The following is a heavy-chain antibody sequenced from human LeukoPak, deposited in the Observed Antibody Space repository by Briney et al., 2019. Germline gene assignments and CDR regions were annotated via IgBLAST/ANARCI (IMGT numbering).Heavy chain of an antibody. V-gene: IGHV1-18*01. CDR3: ARDREVVVVPQDMGWFDP. Sequence: ASVKVSCKASGYIFTRYGISWVRQAPGQGLEWMGWISPYNANTKYAQKFQGRVTMTTDTSTSTAYMELRSLRSDDTAVYYCARDREVVVVPQDMGWFDPWGQGTLVTVSS. CDR2: ISPYNANT. J-gene: IGHJ5*02. CDR1: GYIFTRYG. D-gene: IGHD2-2*01.